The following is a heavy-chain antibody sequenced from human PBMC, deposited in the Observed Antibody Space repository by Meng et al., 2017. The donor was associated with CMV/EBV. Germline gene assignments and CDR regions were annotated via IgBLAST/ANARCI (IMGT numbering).Heavy chain of an antibody. D-gene: IGHD2-15*01. V-gene: IGHV1-2*02. CDR2: INPNSGGT. CDR3: ARDDGSLDY. CDR1: GYTFTGYY. J-gene: IGHJ4*02. Sequence: HRVPAGVWVKQPGASVNASCKASGYTFTGYYMHWVRQAHGKGLEWMGWINPNSGGTNYAQKFQGRVTMTRDTSISTAYMELSRLRSDDTAVYYCARDDGSLDYWGQGTLVTVSS.